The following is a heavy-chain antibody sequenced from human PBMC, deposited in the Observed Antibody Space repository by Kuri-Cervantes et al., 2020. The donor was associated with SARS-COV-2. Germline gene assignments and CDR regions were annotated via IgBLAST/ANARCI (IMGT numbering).Heavy chain of an antibody. CDR2: IGTAGDT. J-gene: IGHJ4*02. CDR1: GFTFSSYD. D-gene: IGHD6-13*01. V-gene: IGHV3-13*01. Sequence: GGSLRLSCSASGFTFSSYDMHWVRQATGKGLEWVSAIGTAGDTYYPGSVKGRFTISRENAKNSLYLQMNSLRAGDTAVYYCARGRLRARRIAAAGTLDYWGQGTLVTVSS. CDR3: ARGRLRARRIAAAGTLDY.